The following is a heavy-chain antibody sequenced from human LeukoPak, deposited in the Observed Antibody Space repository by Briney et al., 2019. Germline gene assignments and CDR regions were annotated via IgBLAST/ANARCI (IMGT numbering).Heavy chain of an antibody. CDR1: GYTFTSYG. Sequence: GASVKVSCKASGYTFTSYGITWVCQAPGQGLEWMGWISVYNGNTNYAQKLQGRVTMTTDTSTSTAYMELRSLRSDDTAIYYCARDREAAGQKLTDYWGQGTLVTVSS. D-gene: IGHD6-13*01. V-gene: IGHV1-18*01. CDR2: ISVYNGNT. CDR3: ARDREAAGQKLTDY. J-gene: IGHJ4*02.